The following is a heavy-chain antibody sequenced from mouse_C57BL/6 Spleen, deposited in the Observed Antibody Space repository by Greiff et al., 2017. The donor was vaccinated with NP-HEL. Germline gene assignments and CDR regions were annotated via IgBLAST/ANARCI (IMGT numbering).Heavy chain of an antibody. Sequence: VQLQQSGAELVKPGASVKISCKASGYAFSSYWMNWVKQRPGKGLEWIGQIYPGDGDTNYNGKFKGKATLTADKSSSTAYMQLSSLTSEDSAVYFGARGYYGNSYFDYWGQGTTLTVSS. V-gene: IGHV1-80*01. CDR3: ARGYYGNSYFDY. CDR2: IYPGDGDT. CDR1: GYAFSSYW. D-gene: IGHD2-1*01. J-gene: IGHJ2*01.